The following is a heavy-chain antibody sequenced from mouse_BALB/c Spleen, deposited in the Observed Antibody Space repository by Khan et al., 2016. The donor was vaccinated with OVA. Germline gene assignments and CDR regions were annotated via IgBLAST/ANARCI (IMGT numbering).Heavy chain of an antibody. CDR3: AKIEYHDNFYAMDY. CDR2: IWGDGST. V-gene: IGHV2-3*01. D-gene: IGHD2-1*01. Sequence: QVQLKQSGPGLVAPSQSLSITCTVSGFSLTSYGVNWVRQPPGKGLEWLGVIWGDGSTNYHSALISRLSISKDNSKSQVLLKMNSLKTDDTATYYCAKIEYHDNFYAMDYGGQGTSVTVSS. CDR1: GFSLTSYG. J-gene: IGHJ4*01.